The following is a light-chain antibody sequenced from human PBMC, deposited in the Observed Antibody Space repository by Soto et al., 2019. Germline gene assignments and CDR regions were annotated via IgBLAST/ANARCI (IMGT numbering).Light chain of an antibody. Sequence: EIVMTQSPVTLSVSPGERATLSCRASQSVSSSSLAWYQQRPGQAPRLLIYGASTRATDTPVRFRGSGSGTEFILTISSLQSEDFAVYYCQQYNNWPLITFGQGTRLEIK. CDR2: GAS. V-gene: IGKV3-15*01. CDR3: QQYNNWPLIT. J-gene: IGKJ5*01. CDR1: QSVSSSS.